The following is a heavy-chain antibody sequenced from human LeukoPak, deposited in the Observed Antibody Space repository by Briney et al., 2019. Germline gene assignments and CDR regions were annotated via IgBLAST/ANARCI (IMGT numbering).Heavy chain of an antibody. D-gene: IGHD3-3*01. J-gene: IGHJ4*02. V-gene: IGHV4-4*07. CDR1: GGSISSYY. Sequence: PSETLSLTCTVSGGSISSYYCSWIRQPAGKGLEWIGRIYTSGSTNYNPSLKSRVTMSVDTSKNQFSLKLSSVTAADTAVYYCARDGARYDFWSGYGYYFDYWGQGTMVTVSS. CDR2: IYTSGST. CDR3: ARDGARYDFWSGYGYYFDY.